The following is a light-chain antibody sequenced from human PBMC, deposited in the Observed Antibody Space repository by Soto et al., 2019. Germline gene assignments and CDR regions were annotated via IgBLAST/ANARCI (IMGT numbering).Light chain of an antibody. CDR3: ATWDDNLNGVL. CDR1: TSNIGSNT. CDR2: NDN. Sequence: QSVLTQPPSASGTPGQGVSISCSGSTSNIGSNTVNWYQHVPGTAPKLLIYNDNQRPSGVPARFSGSKSGTSASLAISGLQPGDETEYYCATWDDNLNGVLFGGGTKLTVL. V-gene: IGLV1-44*01. J-gene: IGLJ2*01.